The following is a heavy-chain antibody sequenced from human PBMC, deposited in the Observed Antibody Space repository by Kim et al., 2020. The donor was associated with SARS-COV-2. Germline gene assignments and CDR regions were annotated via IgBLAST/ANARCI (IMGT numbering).Heavy chain of an antibody. CDR1: VYTFTSYD. Sequence: ASVKVSCKASVYTFTSYDINWVRQATGQGLEWMGWMNPNSGNTGYAQKFQGRVTMTRNTSISTAYMELSSLRSEDTAVYYCARYYYGSGSWEWFDPWGQGTLVTVSS. V-gene: IGHV1-8*01. D-gene: IGHD3-10*01. J-gene: IGHJ5*02. CDR2: MNPNSGNT. CDR3: ARYYYGSGSWEWFDP.